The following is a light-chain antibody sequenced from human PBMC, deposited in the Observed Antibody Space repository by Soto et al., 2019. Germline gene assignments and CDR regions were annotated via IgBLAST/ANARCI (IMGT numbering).Light chain of an antibody. CDR2: GAS. CDR3: QQYSTSPLT. V-gene: IGKV3-20*01. CDR1: QSVRSSH. J-gene: IGKJ4*01. Sequence: EIGLTQSPGTLFLSPGEKATLSCRTSQSVRSSHLAWYQQKSGQAPRLLIYGASSRATGIPDRFSGSGSGTDFTLTISRLEPEDFAVYHCQQYSTSPLTFGGGTKVDIK.